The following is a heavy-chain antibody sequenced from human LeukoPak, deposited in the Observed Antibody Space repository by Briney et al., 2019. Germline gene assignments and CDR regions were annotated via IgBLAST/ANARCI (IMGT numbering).Heavy chain of an antibody. D-gene: IGHD6-13*01. CDR3: ARVTQQLDQPFDY. CDR2: IRQDGSEK. J-gene: IGHJ4*02. CDR1: GFTFSSYW. Sequence: HPGGSLRLSCAASGFTFSSYWMSWVRQAPGKGLEWVANIRQDGSEKHYVDSVKGRFTISRDNAKNSLYLQMNSLRAEDTAVYYCARVTQQLDQPFDYWGQGTLVTVSS. V-gene: IGHV3-7*01.